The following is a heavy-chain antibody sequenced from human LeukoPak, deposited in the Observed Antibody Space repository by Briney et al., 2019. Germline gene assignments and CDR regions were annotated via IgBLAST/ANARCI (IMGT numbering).Heavy chain of an antibody. CDR2: ISAYNGNT. V-gene: IGHV1-18*01. CDR3: AAADPIVGAHGPFDP. CDR1: GYTFTSYG. D-gene: IGHD1-26*01. Sequence: ASVKVSCKASGYTFTSYGISWVRQAPGQGLEWMGWISAYNGNTNYAQKLQGRVTMTTDTSTGTAYMELSSLRSEDTAVYYCAAADPIVGAHGPFDPWGQGTLVTVSS. J-gene: IGHJ5*02.